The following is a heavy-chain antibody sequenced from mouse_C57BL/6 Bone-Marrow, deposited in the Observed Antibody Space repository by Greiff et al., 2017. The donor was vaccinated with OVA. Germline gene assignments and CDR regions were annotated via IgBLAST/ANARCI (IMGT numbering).Heavy chain of an antibody. CDR2: ISSGGSYT. CDR1: GFTFSSYG. J-gene: IGHJ3*01. V-gene: IGHV5-6*01. Sequence: EVQRVESGGDLVKPGGSLKLSCAASGFTFSSYGMSWVRQTPDKRLEWVATISSGGSYTYYPDSVKGRFTISRDNAKNTLYLQMSSLKSEDTAMYYCARHHNGGWFAYWGQGTLVTVSA. CDR3: ARHHNGGWFAY. D-gene: IGHD6-1*01.